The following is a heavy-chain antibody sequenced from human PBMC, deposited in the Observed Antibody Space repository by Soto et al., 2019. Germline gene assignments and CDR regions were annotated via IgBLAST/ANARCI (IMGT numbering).Heavy chain of an antibody. J-gene: IGHJ6*03. Sequence: EVQLLESGGGLVQPGGSLRLSCAASGFTFSSYTMSWVRQAPGKGLEWVSAISDSGGSTYYADSVKCRFTISRDNSKHTLFLLVNSLRAEDTAVYYCAKGLGDYYYMDVWGKGTTVTVSS. CDR2: ISDSGGST. CDR3: AKGLGDYYYMDV. CDR1: GFTFSSYT. V-gene: IGHV3-23*01.